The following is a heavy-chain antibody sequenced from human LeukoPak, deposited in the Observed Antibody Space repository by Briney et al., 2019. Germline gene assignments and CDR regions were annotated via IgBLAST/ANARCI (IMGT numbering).Heavy chain of an antibody. J-gene: IGHJ3*02. D-gene: IGHD2-2*01. CDR1: GGSISSYY. CDR2: FYYSGST. CDR3: ARGRQFRYCSSTSCYRPSMVRGVLGAFDI. Sequence: SETLSLTCTVSGGSISSYYWSWIRQPPGKGLEGIGYFYYSGSTNYNTSLKSRVTISVDTSKNQFSLKLSSVTAADTAVYYCARGRQFRYCSSTSCYRPSMVRGVLGAFDIWGQGTMVTVSS. V-gene: IGHV4-59*08.